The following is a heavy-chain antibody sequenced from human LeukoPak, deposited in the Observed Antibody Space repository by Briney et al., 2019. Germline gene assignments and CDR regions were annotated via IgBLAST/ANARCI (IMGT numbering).Heavy chain of an antibody. Sequence: SVKVSCKASGGTLNSHTFSWVRQAPGQGLEWMGRITPIIDSAKYAQNFQDRVSITADKSTSTVYMELSSLRSEDTAVYFCARVNLRGSQYNWFDPWGQGTLVTVSS. D-gene: IGHD1-26*01. J-gene: IGHJ5*02. V-gene: IGHV1-69*08. CDR2: ITPIIDSA. CDR3: ARVNLRGSQYNWFDP. CDR1: GGTLNSHT.